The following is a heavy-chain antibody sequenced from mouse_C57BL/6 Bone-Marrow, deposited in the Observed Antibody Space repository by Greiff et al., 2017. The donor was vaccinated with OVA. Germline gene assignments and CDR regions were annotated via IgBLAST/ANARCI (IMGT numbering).Heavy chain of an antibody. Sequence: EVQLVESGGGLVQPGGSLKLSCAASGFTFSDYGMAWVRQAPRKGPEWVAFISNLAYSIYYADTVTGRFTISRENAKNTLYLEMSSLRSEDTAMYYCARQMGHLLLRSYYAMDDWGQGTSVTVSS. V-gene: IGHV5-15*01. CDR2: ISNLAYSI. J-gene: IGHJ4*01. D-gene: IGHD1-1*01. CDR1: GFTFSDYG. CDR3: ARQMGHLLLRSYYAMDD.